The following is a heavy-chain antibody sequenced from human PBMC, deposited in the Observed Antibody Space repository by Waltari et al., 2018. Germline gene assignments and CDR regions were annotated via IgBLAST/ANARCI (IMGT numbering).Heavy chain of an antibody. CDR1: GYSISSGSYY. Sequence: QVQLQESGPGLVKPSETLSLICGVSGYSISSGSYYWGWIRQPPGKGLEWIGGISRSGNTYYNPSLKSRVTISVDTSENQFSLKVTSVTAADTAAYFCARVDNSGTYRGVDYWGQGTLVIVSS. D-gene: IGHD3-10*01. V-gene: IGHV4-38-2*01. CDR2: ISRSGNT. CDR3: ARVDNSGTYRGVDY. J-gene: IGHJ4*02.